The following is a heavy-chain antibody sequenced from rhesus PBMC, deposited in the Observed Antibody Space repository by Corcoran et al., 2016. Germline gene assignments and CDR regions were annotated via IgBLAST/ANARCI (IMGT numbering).Heavy chain of an antibody. J-gene: IGHJ4*01. V-gene: IGHV3-22*01. Sequence: EVQLVESGGGLVQPGGSLRLSCTGSGFTFSSYYTYWIRQAPGNGLQWVSVINSGGGSTWYTDSVKGRLTISKENAKNTLYLQMNSLRAEDTAVYYCAKGAMWGYYFDYWGQGVLVTVSS. CDR2: INSGGGST. CDR3: AKGAMWGYYFDY. D-gene: IGHD2-2*01. CDR1: GFTFSSYY.